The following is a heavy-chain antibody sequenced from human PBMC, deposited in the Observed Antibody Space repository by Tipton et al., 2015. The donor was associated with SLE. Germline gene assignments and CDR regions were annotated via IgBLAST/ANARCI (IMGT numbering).Heavy chain of an antibody. J-gene: IGHJ3*02. Sequence: TLSLTCTVSGGPISSSSYYWGWIRQPPGKGLEWIGSIYYSGSTYYNPSLKSRVTISVDTSKNQFSLKLSSVTAADTAVYYCARGTPYYYDSSGYGNDAFDIWGQGTMVTVSS. V-gene: IGHV4-39*07. CDR1: GGPISSSSYY. CDR3: ARGTPYYYDSSGYGNDAFDI. D-gene: IGHD3-22*01. CDR2: IYYSGST.